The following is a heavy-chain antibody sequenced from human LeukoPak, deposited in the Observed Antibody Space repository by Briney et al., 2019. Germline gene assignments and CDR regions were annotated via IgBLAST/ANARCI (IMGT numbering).Heavy chain of an antibody. CDR3: ARGLRSSSWFFDY. Sequence: SETLSLTCTVSGHSISSYYWNWIRQPPGKGLEWIGYIYYTGSTNCNPSLKNRVTMSVDTSKNQFSLKLNSVTAADTAVYYCARGLRSSSWFFDYWGQGTLVTVSS. J-gene: IGHJ4*02. CDR1: GHSISSYY. V-gene: IGHV4-59*01. D-gene: IGHD6-13*01. CDR2: IYYTGST.